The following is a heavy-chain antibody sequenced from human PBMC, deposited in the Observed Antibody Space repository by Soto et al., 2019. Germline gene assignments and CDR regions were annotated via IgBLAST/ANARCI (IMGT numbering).Heavy chain of an antibody. J-gene: IGHJ5*02. V-gene: IGHV1-18*01. CDR2: ISLYSDGT. CDR3: ARVVPGAEAWFGP. Sequence: ASVKVSCKTSGYTFSNYGITWVRQAPGPPLAWLGWISLYSDGTNYAQKFQGRVSMTTDTSTTTAYMELRSLRSDDTAVYYCARVVPGAEAWFGPWGQGTLVTVSS. D-gene: IGHD2-2*01. CDR1: GYTFSNYG.